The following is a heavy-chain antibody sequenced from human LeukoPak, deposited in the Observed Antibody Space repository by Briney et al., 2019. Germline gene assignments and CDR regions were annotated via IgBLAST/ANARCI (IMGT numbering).Heavy chain of an antibody. CDR3: ARVGIVGATEWFDP. V-gene: IGHV4-38-2*02. CDR1: GYSISSGYY. J-gene: IGHJ5*02. CDR2: IYHSGST. D-gene: IGHD1-26*01. Sequence: SETLSLTCTVSGYSISSGYYWGWIRQPPGKGLEWIGSIYHSGSTYYNPSLKSRVTISVDTSKNQFSLKLSSVTAADTAVYYCARVGIVGATEWFDPWGQGTLVTVSS.